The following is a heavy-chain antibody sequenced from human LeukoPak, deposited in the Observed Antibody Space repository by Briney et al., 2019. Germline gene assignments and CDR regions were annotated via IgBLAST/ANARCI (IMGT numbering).Heavy chain of an antibody. Sequence: SETLSLTCTVSGGSISSSSYYWGWIRQPPGKGLEWIGSIYYSGSTYYNPSLKSRVTISVDTSKNQFSLKLSSVTAADTAVYYCARDGSGSSSWYQGSAYWLDPWGQGTLVTVSS. J-gene: IGHJ5*02. CDR2: IYYSGST. CDR3: ARDGSGSSSWYQGSAYWLDP. V-gene: IGHV4-39*07. D-gene: IGHD6-13*01. CDR1: GGSISSSSYY.